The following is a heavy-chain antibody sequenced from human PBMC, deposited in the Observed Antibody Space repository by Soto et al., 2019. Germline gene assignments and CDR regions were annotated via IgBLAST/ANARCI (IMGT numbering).Heavy chain of an antibody. CDR2: INPNSGGT. J-gene: IGHJ5*02. Sequence: ASVKVSCKASGYTFTGYYMHWVRQAPGQGLEWMGWINPNSGGTNYAQKFQGWVTMTRDTSICTAYMELSRLRSDDTAVYYCARGFLGYCSGGSCYSVLKNWFDPWGQGTLVTVSS. V-gene: IGHV1-2*04. CDR1: GYTFTGYY. D-gene: IGHD2-15*01. CDR3: ARGFLGYCSGGSCYSVLKNWFDP.